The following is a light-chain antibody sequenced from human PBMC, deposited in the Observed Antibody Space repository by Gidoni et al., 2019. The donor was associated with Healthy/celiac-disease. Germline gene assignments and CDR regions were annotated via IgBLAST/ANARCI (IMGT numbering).Light chain of an antibody. CDR2: GAS. Sequence: EIVMTQSPATLSVSPGERATLSCRASQSVNSNLAWYQQKPGQAPRLLIYGASTRATGIPARFSVSGSGTEFTLTISSLQSEDFAVYYCQQYNNWWTFGQGTKVEIK. J-gene: IGKJ1*01. CDR3: QQYNNWWT. CDR1: QSVNSN. V-gene: IGKV3-15*01.